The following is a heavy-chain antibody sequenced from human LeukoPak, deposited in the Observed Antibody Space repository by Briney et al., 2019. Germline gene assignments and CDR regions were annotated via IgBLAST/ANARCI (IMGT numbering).Heavy chain of an antibody. CDR1: GATFSSYA. CDR3: ARTAGKGDSSGFDY. V-gene: IGHV1-69*04. CDR2: IIPILGIA. J-gene: IGHJ4*02. Sequence: SVKVSCKASGATFSSYAISWVRQAPGQGLEWMGRIIPILGIANYAQKFQGRVTITADKSTSTAYMALSSLISEDTAGYYCARTAGKGDSSGFDYWGQGTLVTVSS. D-gene: IGHD3-22*01.